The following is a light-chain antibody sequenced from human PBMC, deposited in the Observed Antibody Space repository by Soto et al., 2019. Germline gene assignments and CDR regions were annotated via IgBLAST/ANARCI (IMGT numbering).Light chain of an antibody. J-gene: IGLJ3*02. CDR2: GNN. Sequence: QSVLTQPPSTSGTPGQRVTISCSGSRSNIGRSTVSWYHQFPGTAPKLLIYGNNQRPSGVPDRFSGSKSGTSASLAIIGLRSEDEAVYYCATWDDSLHAWVFGGGTKLTVL. CDR3: ATWDDSLHAWV. CDR1: RSNIGRST. V-gene: IGLV1-44*01.